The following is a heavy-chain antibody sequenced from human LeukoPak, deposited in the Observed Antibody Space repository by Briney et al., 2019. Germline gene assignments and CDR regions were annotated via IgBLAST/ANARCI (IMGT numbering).Heavy chain of an antibody. D-gene: IGHD3-22*01. CDR1: GFSLSTYGVG. Sequence: SGPTLVNPTQTLTLTCTFSGFSLSTYGVGVGWIRQPPGEALEWLALVYWDDDKNYSPSLRSRLTITKDTSKNQVVLTMTNMDPVDTATYYCARVVRIYYASLSYYYMDVWGKGTTVTVSS. CDR3: ARVVRIYYASLSYYYMDV. CDR2: VYWDDDK. J-gene: IGHJ6*03. V-gene: IGHV2-5*02.